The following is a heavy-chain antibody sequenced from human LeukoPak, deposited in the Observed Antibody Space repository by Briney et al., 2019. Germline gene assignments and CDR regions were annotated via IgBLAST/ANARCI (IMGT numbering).Heavy chain of an antibody. V-gene: IGHV5-51*01. D-gene: IGHD3-9*01. Sequence: GESLKISCKGSGYSFTGYWIGWVRQMPGKGLEWMGIIYPGDSDTRYSPSFQGQVTISADKSISTAYLQWSSLKASDTAMYYCARHSDDILTGYYLYDYWGQGTLVTVSS. CDR2: IYPGDSDT. CDR3: ARHSDDILTGYYLYDY. J-gene: IGHJ4*02. CDR1: GYSFTGYW.